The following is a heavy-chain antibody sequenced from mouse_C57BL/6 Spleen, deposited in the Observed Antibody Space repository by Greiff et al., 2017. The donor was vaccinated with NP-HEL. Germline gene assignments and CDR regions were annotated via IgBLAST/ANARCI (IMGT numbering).Heavy chain of an antibody. V-gene: IGHV1-64*01. J-gene: IGHJ4*01. Sequence: QVQLQQPGAELVKPGASVKLSCKASGYTFTSYWMHWVKQRPGQGLEWIGMIHPNSGSTNYNEKFKSKATLTVDKSSSTAYMQLSSLTSEDSAVYCGARSYYGSSYRAWAYYAMDYWGQGTSVTVSS. D-gene: IGHD1-1*01. CDR3: ARSYYGSSYRAWAYYAMDY. CDR1: GYTFTSYW. CDR2: IHPNSGST.